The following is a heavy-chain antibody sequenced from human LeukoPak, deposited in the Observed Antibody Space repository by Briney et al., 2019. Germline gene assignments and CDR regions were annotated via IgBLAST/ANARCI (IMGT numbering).Heavy chain of an antibody. J-gene: IGHJ3*02. D-gene: IGHD2-15*01. CDR3: ARDLRNIVVVVAATPNDAFDI. CDR2: ISAYNGNT. V-gene: IGHV1-18*01. CDR1: GYTFTDYG. Sequence: VASVKVSCKASGYTFTDYGITWVRQAPGQGLEWMGWISAYNGNTNYAQKLQGRVTMTTDTSTSTAYMELRSLRSDDTAVYYCARDLRNIVVVVAATPNDAFDIWGQGTMVTVSS.